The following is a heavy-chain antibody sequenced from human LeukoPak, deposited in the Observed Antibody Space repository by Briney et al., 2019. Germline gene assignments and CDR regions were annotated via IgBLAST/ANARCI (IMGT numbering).Heavy chain of an antibody. CDR3: ARADWDTAMIDY. CDR1: GFTFSSYS. D-gene: IGHD5-18*01. J-gene: IGHJ4*02. Sequence: GGSLRLSCAASGFTFSSYSMNWVRQAPGKGLEWVSSISSSSSYIYYADSVRGRFTISRDNAKNSLYLQMNSLRAEDTAVYYCARADWDTAMIDYWGQGTLVTVSS. CDR2: ISSSSSYI. V-gene: IGHV3-21*01.